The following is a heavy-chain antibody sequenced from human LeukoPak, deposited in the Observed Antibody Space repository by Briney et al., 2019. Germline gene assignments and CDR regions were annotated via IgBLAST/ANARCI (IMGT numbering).Heavy chain of an antibody. J-gene: IGHJ6*02. V-gene: IGHV4-34*01. D-gene: IGHD6-19*01. CDR2: INHSGST. CDR1: GGSFSGYY. Sequence: SETLSLTCAVYGGSFSGYYWSWIRQPPGKGLEWIGEINHSGSTNYNPSLKSRVTISVDTSKNQFSLKLSSVTAADTAVYYCARHRIAVAGNNLYYYYGMDVWGQGTTVTVSS. CDR3: ARHRIAVAGNNLYYYYGMDV.